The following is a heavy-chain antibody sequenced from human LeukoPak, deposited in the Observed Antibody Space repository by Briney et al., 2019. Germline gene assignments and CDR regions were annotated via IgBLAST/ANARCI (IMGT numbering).Heavy chain of an antibody. CDR1: GGSLSGYF. D-gene: IGHD1-20*01. Sequence: PSETLSLTCAVFGGSLSGYFLSWIRRPPGKGLEWIGEVHPSGSANYNPSLKSRVTVSLDTSRNQFSLKLSSVTAADTAVYYCARVYNWNPDYWGQGTLVTVSS. CDR2: VHPSGSA. CDR3: ARVYNWNPDY. J-gene: IGHJ4*02. V-gene: IGHV4-34*01.